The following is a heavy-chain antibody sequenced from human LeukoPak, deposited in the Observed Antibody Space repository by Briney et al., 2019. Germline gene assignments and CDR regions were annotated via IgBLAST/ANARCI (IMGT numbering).Heavy chain of an antibody. D-gene: IGHD3-10*01. Sequence: ASETLSLTCTVSGGSIISSTYYWSWIRQPAGRGLEWIGHIDSSGTTNYNPSLKSRVTMSTDPSKNQFSLKLSSVTAADTAIYYCARDAKYYYGSRTFFFYEHWGQGTLLTVSS. CDR2: IDSSGTT. CDR3: ARDAKYYYGSRTFFFYEH. CDR1: GGSIISSTYY. J-gene: IGHJ4*02. V-gene: IGHV4-61*09.